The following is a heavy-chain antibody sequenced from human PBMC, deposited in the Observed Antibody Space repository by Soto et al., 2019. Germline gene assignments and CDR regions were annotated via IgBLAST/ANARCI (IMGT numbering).Heavy chain of an antibody. D-gene: IGHD3-10*01. J-gene: IGHJ6*03. V-gene: IGHV1-18*01. Sequence: SVKVCSEARRVGYACRSRSWLYQSPGQGLEWMGWISAYNGNTNYAQKLQGRVTMTTDTSTSTAYMELRSLRSDDTAVYDCARPIWFGASYMDVRGKRSTVTVSS. CDR1: RVGYACRS. CDR3: ARPIWFGASYMDV. CDR2: ISAYNGNT.